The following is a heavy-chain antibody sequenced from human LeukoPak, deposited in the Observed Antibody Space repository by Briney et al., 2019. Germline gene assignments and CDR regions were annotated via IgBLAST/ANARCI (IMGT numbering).Heavy chain of an antibody. CDR3: ARVRGGSGSSYAADAFDI. CDR1: GFTFSNYW. Sequence: GGSLRLSCAASGFTFSNYWMHWVRQAPGKGLVWVSRIYNDGSSTSYADSVKGRFTISRDNAKSTLYLQMNSLRAEDTAVYYCARVRGGSGSSYAADAFDIWGQGTMVTVSS. J-gene: IGHJ3*02. V-gene: IGHV3-74*01. D-gene: IGHD1-26*01. CDR2: IYNDGSST.